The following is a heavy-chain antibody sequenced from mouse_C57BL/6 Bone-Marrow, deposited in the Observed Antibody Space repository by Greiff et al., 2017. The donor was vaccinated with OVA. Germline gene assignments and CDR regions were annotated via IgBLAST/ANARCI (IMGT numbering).Heavy chain of an antibody. CDR2: IDPNSGGT. V-gene: IGHV1-72*01. CDR3: AGGIYDDDEGAYFDY. J-gene: IGHJ2*01. CDR1: GYTFTSYW. Sequence: VQLQQPGAELVKPGASVKLSCKASGYTFTSYWMHWVKQRPGRGLEWIGRIDPNSGGTKYNEKFKSKATLTVDKPSSTAYMQLSSLTSEDSAVYYCAGGIYDDDEGAYFDYWGQGTTLTVSS. D-gene: IGHD2-4*01.